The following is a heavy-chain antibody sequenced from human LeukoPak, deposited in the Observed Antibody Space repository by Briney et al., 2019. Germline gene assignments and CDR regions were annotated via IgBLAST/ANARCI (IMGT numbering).Heavy chain of an antibody. CDR1: GYTFTNNG. CDR2: ISAYNGKT. V-gene: IGHV1-18*01. CDR3: ARMVRSCSSTSCYLTYAFDI. Sequence: ASVKVSCKASGYTFTNNGINWVRQAPGQGLEWMGWISAYNGKTNCAQKLQGRVTMTTDTSTSTAYMELRSLISDDTAVYYCARMVRSCSSTSCYLTYAFDIWGQGTMVTVSS. D-gene: IGHD2-2*01. J-gene: IGHJ3*02.